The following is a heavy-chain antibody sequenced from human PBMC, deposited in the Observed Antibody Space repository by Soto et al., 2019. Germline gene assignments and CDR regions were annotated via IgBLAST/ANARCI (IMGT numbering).Heavy chain of an antibody. CDR1: GGSISSYY. CDR2: IYYSGST. CDR3: ARRRHYDYIWGSYRSYFDY. V-gene: IGHV4-59*08. J-gene: IGHJ4*02. D-gene: IGHD3-16*02. Sequence: PSETLSLTCTVSGGSISSYYWSWIRQPPGKGLEWIGYIYYSGSTNYNPSLKSRVTISVDRSKNQFSLKLSSVTAADTAVYYCARRRHYDYIWGSYRSYFDYWGQGTLVTVSS.